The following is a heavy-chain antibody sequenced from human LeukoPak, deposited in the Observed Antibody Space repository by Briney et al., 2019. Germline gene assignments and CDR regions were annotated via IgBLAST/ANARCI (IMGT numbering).Heavy chain of an antibody. CDR3: ASGAGYCTNGVCYTRGYYYMDV. V-gene: IGHV4-34*01. Sequence: SETLSLTCGVYGGSLSGYYWSWIRQSPGKGLEWIGEINHSGRTNYNPSLKSRVTMSADTSKNQFSLKVTSMTAADTAVYYCASGAGYCTNGVCYTRGYYYMDVWGKGTTVTVSS. CDR1: GGSLSGYY. J-gene: IGHJ6*03. D-gene: IGHD2-8*01. CDR2: INHSGRT.